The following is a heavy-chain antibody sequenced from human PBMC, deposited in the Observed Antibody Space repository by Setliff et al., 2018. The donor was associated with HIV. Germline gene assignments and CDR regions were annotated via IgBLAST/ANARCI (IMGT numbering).Heavy chain of an antibody. V-gene: IGHV3-23*01. J-gene: IGHJ4*02. CDR1: GFTFNRYW. CDR2: ISGSGGST. D-gene: IGHD2-15*01. Sequence: GGSLRLSCAASGFTFNRYWMHWVRQAPGKGLEWVSVISGSGGSTFYADSVKGRFTISRDNSKNTLYLQMNRLRVEDTAVYYCAKDGISGGAYPPYYFDYWGQGTLVTVSS. CDR3: AKDGISGGAYPPYYFDY.